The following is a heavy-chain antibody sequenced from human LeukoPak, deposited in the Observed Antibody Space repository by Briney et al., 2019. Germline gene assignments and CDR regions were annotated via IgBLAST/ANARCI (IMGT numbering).Heavy chain of an antibody. CDR3: AKGNYATYYFDY. CDR1: GFTFSSYG. Sequence: GGSLRLFCAASGFTFSSYGMHWVRQAPGKGLEWVAVISYDGSNKYYADSVKGRFTISRDNSKNTLYLQMNSLRAEDTAVYYCAKGNYATYYFDYWGQGTLVTVSS. V-gene: IGHV3-30*18. J-gene: IGHJ4*02. CDR2: ISYDGSNK. D-gene: IGHD3-16*01.